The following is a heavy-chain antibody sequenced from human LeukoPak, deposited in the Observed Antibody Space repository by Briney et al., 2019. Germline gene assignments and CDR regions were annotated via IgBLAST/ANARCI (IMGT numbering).Heavy chain of an antibody. CDR2: IIPIFGTA. J-gene: IGHJ4*02. V-gene: IGHV1-69*05. CDR3: ASSGDYGDYSDY. CDR1: GGTFSSYA. Sequence: SVKVSCKASGGTFSSYAICWVRQAPGQGLEWMGGIIPIFGTANYAQKFQGRVTVTTDESTSTAYMELSSLRSEDTAVYYCASSGDYGDYSDYWGQGTLVTVSS. D-gene: IGHD4-17*01.